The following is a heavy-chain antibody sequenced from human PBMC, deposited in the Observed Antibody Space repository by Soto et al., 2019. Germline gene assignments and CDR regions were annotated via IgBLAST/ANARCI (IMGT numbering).Heavy chain of an antibody. CDR2: IIPIFGTA. V-gene: IGHV1-69*01. CDR3: AREWSVANPGY. CDR1: GGTFSRHA. D-gene: IGHD5-12*01. J-gene: IGHJ4*02. Sequence: QVQLVQSGAEVRKPGSSVKVSCKASGGTFSRHAISWVRQAPGQGLEWMGGIIPIFGTANHAQKFQGRVTIIADESTSTVYMELSSLRSEDTAMYYCAREWSVANPGYWGQGTQVTVSS.